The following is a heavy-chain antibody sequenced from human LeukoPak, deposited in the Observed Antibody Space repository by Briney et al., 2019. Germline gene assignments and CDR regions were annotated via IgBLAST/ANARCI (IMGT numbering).Heavy chain of an antibody. CDR2: IYSGGTT. D-gene: IGHD4-17*01. V-gene: IGHV3-66*01. Sequence: GGSXXLSCAASGFTVXXXYMSXVXQXXGXGXEWXSVIYSGGTTHYADSVKGRFTISRDNSKNTLYLQMNSLRAEDTGVYYCARETTMSREWYFDLWGRGTLVTVAS. CDR3: ARETTMSREWYFDL. J-gene: IGHJ2*01. CDR1: GFTVXXXY.